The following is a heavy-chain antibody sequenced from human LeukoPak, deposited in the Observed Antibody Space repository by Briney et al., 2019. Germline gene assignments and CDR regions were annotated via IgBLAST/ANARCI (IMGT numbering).Heavy chain of an antibody. V-gene: IGHV3-74*01. CDR1: GLPFSRSW. J-gene: IGHJ5*02. CDR3: ATAYSGFAYNWFDP. Sequence: GGSLRLSCEVSGLPFSRSWVHWVRQLPGRGLMWVSSMSDDGTVTTYADSVKGRFIISRDNAKNTLYLQLNSLRGEDTALYFCATAYSGFAYNWFDPWGQGTLVTVSS. D-gene: IGHD5-12*01. CDR2: MSDDGTVT.